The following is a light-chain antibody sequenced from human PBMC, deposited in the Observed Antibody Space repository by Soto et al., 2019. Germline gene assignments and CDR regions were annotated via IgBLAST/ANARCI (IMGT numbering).Light chain of an antibody. V-gene: IGLV1-47*01. CDR1: ISNLGSNF. CDR2: RNN. CDR3: AAWEYSLSAVV. Sequence: QSVLTQPPSASGTPGQRVTISCPGRISNLGSNFIYWYQQLPGAAPKLLISRNNERPSGVPDRFSGSKSGTSASLAISGLRTEDEADYHCAAWEYSLSAVVFGGGTKLTVL. J-gene: IGLJ3*02.